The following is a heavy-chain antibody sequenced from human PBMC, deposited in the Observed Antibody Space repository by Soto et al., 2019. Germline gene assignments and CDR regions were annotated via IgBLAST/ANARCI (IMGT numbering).Heavy chain of an antibody. V-gene: IGHV6-1*01. Sequence: SQTLSLTCAISGDSVSSNSAAWNWIRQSPSRGLEWLGRTYYRSKWYNDYAVSVKSRITINPDTSKNQFSLQLNSVTPEDTAVYYCARVASAGVYRYCNNGVCYNGMDVWGQGPTVTVYS. D-gene: IGHD2-8*01. CDR3: ARVASAGVYRYCNNGVCYNGMDV. CDR1: GDSVSSNSAA. CDR2: TYYRSKWYN. J-gene: IGHJ6*02.